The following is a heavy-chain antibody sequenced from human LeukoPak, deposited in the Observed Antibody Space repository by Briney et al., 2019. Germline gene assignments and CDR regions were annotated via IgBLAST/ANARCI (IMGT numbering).Heavy chain of an antibody. CDR2: VSPDGSSK. V-gene: IGHV3-30-3*01. J-gene: IGHJ3*02. Sequence: PGGSLRLSCAASGFTLSSSAAMHWVRQAPGKGLEWVAAVSPDGSSKYFADSVKGRFSISSDISKNALYLEMNSLRLEDTAVYYCARGTYSSGRCDVFDIWGQGTMVTVCS. CDR3: ARGTYSSGRCDVFDI. D-gene: IGHD3-22*01. CDR1: GFTLSSSA.